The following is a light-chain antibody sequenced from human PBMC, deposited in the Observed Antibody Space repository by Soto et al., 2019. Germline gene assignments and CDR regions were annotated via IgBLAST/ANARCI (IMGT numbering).Light chain of an antibody. V-gene: IGLV2-11*01. CDR3: CSYTSTSSYV. J-gene: IGLJ1*01. CDR1: SSDVGSYKY. Sequence: QSVLTQPRSVSGSPGQSVTISCTGTSSDVGSYKYVSWYQQHPGKAPKLMIYDVNKRPSGVPDRFSGSKSANTAFLTISGLQAEDEADYSCCSYTSTSSYVFGTGTKLTVL. CDR2: DVN.